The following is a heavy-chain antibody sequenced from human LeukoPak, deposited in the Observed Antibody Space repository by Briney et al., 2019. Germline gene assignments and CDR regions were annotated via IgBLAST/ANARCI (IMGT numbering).Heavy chain of an antibody. D-gene: IGHD6-19*01. J-gene: IGHJ6*02. V-gene: IGHV1-2*02. CDR1: GYTFTCYY. Sequence: GASVTVSCKSSGYTFTCYYMHWVRQAPGQGLEWMGWINPNSGGTNYAQKFQGRVTMTRDTSISTRYMELNRLRSDDTAVYYCARDGYSSGWYISYYYGMDVWGQGTTVTVSS. CDR2: INPNSGGT. CDR3: ARDGYSSGWYISYYYGMDV.